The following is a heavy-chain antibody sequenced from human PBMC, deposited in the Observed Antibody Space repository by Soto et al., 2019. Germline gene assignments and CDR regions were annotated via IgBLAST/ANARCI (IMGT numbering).Heavy chain of an antibody. J-gene: IGHJ6*02. CDR2: ISGSGGST. CDR3: AKRGGGKGYCSSTSCYASGPRSGYYYGMDV. V-gene: IGHV3-23*01. Sequence: GGSLRLSCAASGFTFSSYAMSWVRQAPGKGLEWVSAISGSGGSTYYADSVKGRFTISRDNSKNTLYLQMNSLRAEDTAVYYCAKRGGGKGYCSSTSCYASGPRSGYYYGMDVWGQGTTVTVSS. D-gene: IGHD2-2*01. CDR1: GFTFSSYA.